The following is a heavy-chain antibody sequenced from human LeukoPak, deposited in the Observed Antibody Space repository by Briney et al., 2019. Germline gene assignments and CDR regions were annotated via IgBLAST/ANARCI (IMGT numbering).Heavy chain of an antibody. J-gene: IGHJ6*03. D-gene: IGHD5-12*01. Sequence: GGSLRLSCAASGFTFSTYAMIWVRQAPGKGLEWVSAISGSGGYTYYADSVKGRLTISRDNSKNTLYLQMDSLGAEDTAVYYCAKAPYDNYYYYMGVWGKGTTVTVSS. CDR2: ISGSGGYT. CDR3: AKAPYDNYYYYMGV. V-gene: IGHV3-23*01. CDR1: GFTFSTYA.